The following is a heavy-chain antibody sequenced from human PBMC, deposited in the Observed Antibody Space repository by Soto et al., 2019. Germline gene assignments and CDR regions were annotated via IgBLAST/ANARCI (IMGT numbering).Heavy chain of an antibody. V-gene: IGHV4-30-4*01. CDR3: AREPYLPTARNDF. CDR1: GDSISSAYYF. D-gene: IGHD4-17*01. J-gene: IGHJ4*02. Sequence: PSETLSLTCSASGDSISSAYYFWTWLRQSPGKGLEWMGYIFHSGTTYYNPSLKSRLLISIGNYKNQFSLRLTSVTAADSAVYFCAREPYLPTARNDFWGPGTLVTVSS. CDR2: IFHSGTT.